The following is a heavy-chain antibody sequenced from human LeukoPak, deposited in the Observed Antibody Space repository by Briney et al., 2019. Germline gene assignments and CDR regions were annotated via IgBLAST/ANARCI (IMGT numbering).Heavy chain of an antibody. CDR2: INSKSDDI. V-gene: IGHV3-21*05. CDR3: ARELFTAAAGGFDY. J-gene: IGHJ4*02. Sequence: GGSLRLSFAASGFTFSSYSMNWVRQAPGKGLEWLSYINSKSDDIYHADSVKGRFTVSRDNAKNSLYLQMNSLRAEDTAVYYCARELFTAAAGGFDYWGQGTLVTVSS. CDR1: GFTFSSYS. D-gene: IGHD6-13*01.